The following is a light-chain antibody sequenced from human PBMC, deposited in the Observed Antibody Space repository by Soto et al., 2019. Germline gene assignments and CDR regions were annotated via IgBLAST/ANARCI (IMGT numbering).Light chain of an antibody. Sequence: QSVLTQPPSVSGAPGPRVTISFTDSSSNIGAGYDVHWYQQLPGTAPKLLIYRNTNRPSGVPDRFSGSKSGTSASLAITGLQAEDEADYYCQSCDSSLSGSGVFGTGTKVTVL. CDR1: SSNIGAGYD. V-gene: IGLV1-40*01. CDR3: QSCDSSLSGSGV. J-gene: IGLJ1*01. CDR2: RNT.